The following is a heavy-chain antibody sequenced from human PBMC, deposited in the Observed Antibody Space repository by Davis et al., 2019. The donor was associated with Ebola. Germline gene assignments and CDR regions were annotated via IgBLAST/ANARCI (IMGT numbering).Heavy chain of an antibody. J-gene: IGHJ4*02. CDR1: GFTFDDYA. V-gene: IGHV3-74*01. Sequence: PGGSLRLSCAASGFTFDDYAMHWVRQAPGKGLVWVSRINSDGSSTSYADSVKGRFTISRDNAKNTLYLQMNSLRAEDTAVYYCAYGGLRYFDWPDYWGQGTLVTVSS. D-gene: IGHD3-9*01. CDR2: INSDGSST. CDR3: AYGGLRYFDWPDY.